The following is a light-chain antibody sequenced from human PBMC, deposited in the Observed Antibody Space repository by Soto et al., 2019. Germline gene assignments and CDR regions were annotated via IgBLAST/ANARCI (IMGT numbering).Light chain of an antibody. CDR2: GAS. J-gene: IGKJ5*01. V-gene: IGKV1-12*01. CDR3: QQANSFPIT. Sequence: EIQMTQSPSSVSASVGDRVTIACWASQGISTWLAWYQQKAGKAPNLLIYGASNLHSGVPSRFSGSGSGTNFTLTISSLQPEDFATYYCQQANSFPITFGQGTRWRL. CDR1: QGISTW.